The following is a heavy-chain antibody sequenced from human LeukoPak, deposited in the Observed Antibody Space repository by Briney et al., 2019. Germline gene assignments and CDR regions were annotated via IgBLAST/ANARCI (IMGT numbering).Heavy chain of an antibody. CDR3: ARVQQQLVGAYYYYMDV. V-gene: IGHV1-8*01. CDR1: GYTFTSYD. CDR2: MNPNSGNT. J-gene: IGHJ6*03. Sequence: ASVKVSCKASGYTFTSYDINWVRQAPGQGLEWMGWMNPNSGNTGYAQKFQGRVTMTRNTSISTAYMELTSLRSEDTAVYYCARVQQQLVGAYYYYMDVWGKGTTVTVSS. D-gene: IGHD6-13*01.